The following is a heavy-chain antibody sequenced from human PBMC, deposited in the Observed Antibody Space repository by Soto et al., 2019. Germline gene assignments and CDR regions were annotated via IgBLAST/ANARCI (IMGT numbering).Heavy chain of an antibody. CDR2: ISGSGGST. CDR1: GFTFSSYA. D-gene: IGHD2-8*01. J-gene: IGHJ4*02. CDR3: AKDPLGYCTNGVCYPDY. V-gene: IGHV3-23*01. Sequence: EVQLLESGGGLVQPGGSLRLSCAASGFTFSSYAMSWVRQAPGKGLEWVSAISGSGGSTYYADSVKGRFTISRDNSKNTLYLQMNSLRAEDTAVYYCAKDPLGYCTNGVCYPDYWGQGTLVTVSS.